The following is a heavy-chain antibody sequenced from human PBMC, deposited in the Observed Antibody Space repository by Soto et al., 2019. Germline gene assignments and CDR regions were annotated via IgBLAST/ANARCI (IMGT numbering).Heavy chain of an antibody. D-gene: IGHD1-26*01. CDR1: GFTFASYA. J-gene: IGHJ4*02. Sequence: GGSLRLSCAASGFTFASYAMNWVRQAPGKGLEWVSVIRGSGGDTYYVDSVKGRFTISRDNSKNTLYLQMNSLRAEDTALYYCAXGLSLSYWDLLHFPPPDYWGQGTLVTVSS. CDR3: AXGLSLSYWDLLHFPPPDY. CDR2: IRGSGGDT. V-gene: IGHV3-23*01.